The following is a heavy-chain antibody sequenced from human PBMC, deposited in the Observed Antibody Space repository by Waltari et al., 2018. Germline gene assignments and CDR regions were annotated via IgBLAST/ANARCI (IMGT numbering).Heavy chain of an antibody. J-gene: IGHJ3*02. V-gene: IGHV4-59*01. CDR2: IYYSGST. D-gene: IGHD5-18*01. CDR1: GGPINSYY. CDR3: ARDRGTWIQPHDAFDI. Sequence: QVQLQESGPRLVKSSETLSLTCTVSGGPINSYYWNWIRQPPGKGLEWIGYIYYSGSTNYNPSLKSRVTILLDTSKNQFSLKLSSVTAADTAIYYCARDRGTWIQPHDAFDIWGQGTMVIVSS.